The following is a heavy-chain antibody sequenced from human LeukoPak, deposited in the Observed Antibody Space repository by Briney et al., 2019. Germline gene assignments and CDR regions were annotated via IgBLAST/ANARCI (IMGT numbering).Heavy chain of an antibody. CDR1: GGSFSGYY. CDR2: INHSGST. D-gene: IGHD6-13*01. CDR3: ARPRRGSSWYFDH. J-gene: IGHJ4*02. Sequence: TSSETLSLTCAVYGGSFSGYYWSWIRQPPGKGLEWIGEINHSGSTNYNPSLKSRVTISVDTSKNQFSLKLSSVTAADTAVYYCARPRRGSSWYFDHWGQGTLVTVSS. V-gene: IGHV4-34*01.